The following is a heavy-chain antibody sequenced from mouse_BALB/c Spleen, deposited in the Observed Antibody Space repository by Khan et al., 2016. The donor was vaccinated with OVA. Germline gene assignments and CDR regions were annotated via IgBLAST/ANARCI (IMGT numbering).Heavy chain of an antibody. Sequence: EVELVESGGDLAKPGGSLKLSCAASGFTFSTYGMSWVRQTPDKRLEWVATVSTGGGYTYYPDSVKGRFTISRDNAKNTLYLQMSGLKSEDTAMFYGTRLAYYYDSEGFAYWGQGTLVTVST. CDR3: TRLAYYYDSEGFAY. D-gene: IGHD1-1*01. CDR1: GFTFSTYG. V-gene: IGHV5-6*01. CDR2: VSTGGGYT. J-gene: IGHJ3*01.